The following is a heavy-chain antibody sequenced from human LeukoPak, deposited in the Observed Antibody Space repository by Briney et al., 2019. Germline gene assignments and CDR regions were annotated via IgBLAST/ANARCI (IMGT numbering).Heavy chain of an antibody. J-gene: IGHJ4*02. CDR3: ARGGSGWYSFDY. D-gene: IGHD6-19*01. CDR1: GFTVSSNY. V-gene: IGHV3-53*01. CDR2: IYSGGGT. Sequence: GGSLRLSCAASGFTVSSNYMSWVCQAPGKGLEWVSVIYSGGGTYYADSVKGRFTISRDNSKNTLYLQMNSLRAEDTAVYYCARGGSGWYSFDYWGQGTLVTVSS.